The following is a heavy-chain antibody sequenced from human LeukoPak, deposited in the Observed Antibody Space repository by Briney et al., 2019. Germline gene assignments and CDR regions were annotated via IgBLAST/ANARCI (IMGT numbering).Heavy chain of an antibody. J-gene: IGHJ4*02. Sequence: VSVKVSCKASGYTFTSYDINWVRQATGRGLEWMGWMNPNSGNTGYAQKFQGRVTMTRNTSISTAYMELSSLRSEDTAVYYCARGGRFGGVSPDFDYWGQGTLVTVSS. CDR1: GYTFTSYD. V-gene: IGHV1-8*01. CDR2: MNPNSGNT. D-gene: IGHD3-16*01. CDR3: ARGGRFGGVSPDFDY.